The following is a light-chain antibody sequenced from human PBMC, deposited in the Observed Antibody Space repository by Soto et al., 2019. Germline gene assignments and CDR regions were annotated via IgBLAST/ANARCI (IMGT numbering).Light chain of an antibody. CDR3: CSYAGNSLWV. J-gene: IGLJ3*02. CDR1: SSDVGGSNL. V-gene: IGLV2-11*01. Sequence: QSALTQPRSVSGSPGQSVTISCTGTSSDVGGSNLVSWYQQHAGRAPKLVIYDVIKRPSGVPDRFSGSKSGNTASLTIYGLQVEDEADYYCCSYAGNSLWVFGGGTKVTVL. CDR2: DVI.